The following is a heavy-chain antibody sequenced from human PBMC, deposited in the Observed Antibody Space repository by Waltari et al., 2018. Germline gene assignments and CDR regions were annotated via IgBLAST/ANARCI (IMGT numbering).Heavy chain of an antibody. CDR1: GFTFSSYA. CDR2: ISGSGGST. D-gene: IGHD2-2*01. V-gene: IGHV3-23*04. J-gene: IGHJ4*02. Sequence: EVQLVESGGGLVQPGGSLRLSCAASGFTFSSYAMSWVRQAPGKGLEWVSAISGSGGSTYYADSVKGRFTISRDNSKNTLYLQMNSLRAEDTAVYYCAKGGGIVVVPAAIPFDYWGQGTLVTVSS. CDR3: AKGGGIVVVPAAIPFDY.